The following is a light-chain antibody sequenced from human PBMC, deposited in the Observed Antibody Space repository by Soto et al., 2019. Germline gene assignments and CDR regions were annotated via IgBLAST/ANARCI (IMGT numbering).Light chain of an antibody. V-gene: IGKV3-11*01. J-gene: IGKJ4*01. CDR2: DAS. CDR1: QSVSSY. Sequence: EIVLTQPPATLSLSPGESAPLSCRPSQSVSSYLAWYQQKPGQAPRLLIYDASNRATGIPARFSGSGSGTDFTLTISSLEPEDFAVYYCQQRSNWPRLTFGGGTKVDIK. CDR3: QQRSNWPRLT.